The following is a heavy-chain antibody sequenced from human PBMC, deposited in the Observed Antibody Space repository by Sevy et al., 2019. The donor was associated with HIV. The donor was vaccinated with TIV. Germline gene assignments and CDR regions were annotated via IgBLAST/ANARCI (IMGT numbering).Heavy chain of an antibody. Sequence: GGSLRLSCAASGFMFRNYAVHWVRQAPGKGLEWLASSSFDGTNKYYADSVKGRFTVSRDNAKNTLYLQMNSLQTEDTAIYYCARGNSPSVTTAPLYYYYGLDVWGQGTTVTVSS. CDR2: SSFDGTNK. CDR3: ARGNSPSVTTAPLYYYYGLDV. CDR1: GFMFRNYA. J-gene: IGHJ6*02. D-gene: IGHD4-17*01. V-gene: IGHV3-30-3*01.